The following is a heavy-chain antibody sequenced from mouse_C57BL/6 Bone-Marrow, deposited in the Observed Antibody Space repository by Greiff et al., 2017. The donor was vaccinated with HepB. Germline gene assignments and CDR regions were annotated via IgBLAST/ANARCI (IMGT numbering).Heavy chain of an antibody. CDR3: ARGGVYPFYFDY. J-gene: IGHJ2*01. CDR2: IHPNSGST. D-gene: IGHD1-3*01. V-gene: IGHV1-64*01. CDR1: GYTFTSYW. Sequence: VQLQQPGAELVKPGASVNLSCKASGYTFTSYWMHWVKQRPGQGLEWIGMIHPNSGSTNYNEKFKSKATLTVDKSSSTAYMQLSSLTSEDSAVYYCARGGVYPFYFDYWGQGTTLTVSS.